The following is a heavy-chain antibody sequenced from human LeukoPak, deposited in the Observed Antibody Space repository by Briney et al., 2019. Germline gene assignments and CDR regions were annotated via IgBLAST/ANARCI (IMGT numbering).Heavy chain of an antibody. V-gene: IGHV3-21*01. CDR1: GFIFTNYG. J-gene: IGHJ4*02. CDR3: ASAGWDLSFDC. CDR2: ISSSSSYI. Sequence: GGSLRLSCVASGFIFTNYGMNWVRQAPGKGLEWVSSISSSSSYIDYADSVKGRFTISRDNAKNSLYLQMNSLRGDDTALYYCASAGWDLSFDCWGQGTLVTVSS. D-gene: IGHD1-26*01.